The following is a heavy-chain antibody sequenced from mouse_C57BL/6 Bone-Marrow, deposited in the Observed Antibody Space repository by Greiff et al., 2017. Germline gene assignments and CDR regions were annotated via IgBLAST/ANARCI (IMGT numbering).Heavy chain of an antibody. Sequence: LHQSGAALVRPGASVTMSCTASGYTFTSYNMHWVQQTPRPGLEWIGAIYSGNGDTSYNQKFKGKSTLSVDKSSSTAYMQLSSLTSEDSPVYFCARDYYYSPAWFAYWGQGTLVTVSA. CDR2: IYSGNGDT. J-gene: IGHJ3*01. V-gene: IGHV1-12*01. CDR1: GYTFTSYN. D-gene: IGHD2-4*01. CDR3: ARDYYYSPAWFAY.